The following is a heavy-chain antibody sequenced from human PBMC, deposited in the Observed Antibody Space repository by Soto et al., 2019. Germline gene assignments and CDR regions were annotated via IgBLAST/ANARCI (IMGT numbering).Heavy chain of an antibody. D-gene: IGHD3-10*01. CDR1: GHLFNNHW. J-gene: IGHJ5*02. CDR3: ARGYFDSGHGYDL. CDR2: IFTRDSET. V-gene: IGHV5-51*01. Sequence: GESLKISCKGPGHLFNNHWIGWVRQTPGKGLEWMGLIFTRDSETKTSPSFQGHVSFSVDNSINTVYLQWTSLKTTDAGIYFCARGYFDSGHGYDLWGQGTLVTVSS.